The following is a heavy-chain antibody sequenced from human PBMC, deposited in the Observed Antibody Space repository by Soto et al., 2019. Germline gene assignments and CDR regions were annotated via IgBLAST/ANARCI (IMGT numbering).Heavy chain of an antibody. Sequence: TLSLTCTVSGGSISSYYWSWIRQPPGKGLEWIGYIYYSGSTNYNPSLKSRVTISVDTSKNQFSLKLSSVTAADTAVYYCASQMYYYGSGRDTWFDPWGQGTLVTVSS. CDR2: IYYSGST. CDR3: ASQMYYYGSGRDTWFDP. J-gene: IGHJ5*02. CDR1: GGSISSYY. D-gene: IGHD3-10*01. V-gene: IGHV4-59*01.